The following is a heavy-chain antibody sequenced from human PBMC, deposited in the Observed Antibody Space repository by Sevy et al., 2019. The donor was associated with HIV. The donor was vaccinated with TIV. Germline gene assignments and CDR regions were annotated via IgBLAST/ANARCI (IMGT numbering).Heavy chain of an antibody. V-gene: IGHV3-21*01. CDR3: ARDEGNIVVVVAELNESLYYYYYGMDV. CDR2: ISSSSSYI. J-gene: IGHJ6*02. Sequence: GGSLRLSCTASGFTLSSYSMNWVRQAPGKGLEWVSSISSSSSYIYYANSVKGRFTISRDNAKNSLYLQMNSLRAEDTAVYYCARDEGNIVVVVAELNESLYYYYYGMDVWGQGTTVTVSS. D-gene: IGHD2-15*01. CDR1: GFTLSSYS.